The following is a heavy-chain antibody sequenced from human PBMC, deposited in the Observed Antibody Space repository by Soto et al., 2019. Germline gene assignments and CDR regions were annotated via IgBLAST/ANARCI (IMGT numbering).Heavy chain of an antibody. Sequence: QVHLVESGGGLVRPGGSLRLSCITSGFTFSDYYMSWIRQAPGKGLEWISYISSRNNYTNYADSVKGRFTISRDNAKKSLFLQMNSLRDEDTAVYYCARSVVSSTRFDPWGQGTLVNVSS. J-gene: IGHJ5*02. CDR2: ISSRNNYT. V-gene: IGHV3-11*06. CDR1: GFTFSDYY. D-gene: IGHD6-13*01. CDR3: ARSVVSSTRFDP.